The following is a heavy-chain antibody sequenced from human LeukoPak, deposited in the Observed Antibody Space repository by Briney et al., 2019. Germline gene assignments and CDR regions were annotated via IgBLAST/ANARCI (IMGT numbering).Heavy chain of an antibody. D-gene: IGHD2-8*01. CDR1: GFTFSSTW. J-gene: IGHJ6*02. CDR2: IKHDGSET. V-gene: IGHV3-7*02. Sequence: GGSLRLSCAASGFTFSSTWMSWVRQAPGKGLEWVANIKHDGSETNYVDSVKGRFTISRDNAKNSLHLQMNSLRVEDTAVYYCAKNGAPHGMDVWGQGTTVTVSS. CDR3: AKNGAPHGMDV.